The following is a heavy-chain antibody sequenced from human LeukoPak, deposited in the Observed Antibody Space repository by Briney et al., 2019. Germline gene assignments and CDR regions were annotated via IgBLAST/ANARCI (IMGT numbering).Heavy chain of an antibody. V-gene: IGHV3-30*02. CDR3: ARTAVAGTLRWFDL. CDR2: IRYDGSNN. J-gene: IGHJ5*02. Sequence: PGGSLRLSCVASDFTFSNFGMHWVRQAPGKGLEWLSFIRYDGSNNYHADSVKGRFSISRDNSKNTLHIQMNTLRPDDTAVYYCARTAVAGTLRWFDLWGQGTLVIVSS. D-gene: IGHD6-19*01. CDR1: DFTFSNFG.